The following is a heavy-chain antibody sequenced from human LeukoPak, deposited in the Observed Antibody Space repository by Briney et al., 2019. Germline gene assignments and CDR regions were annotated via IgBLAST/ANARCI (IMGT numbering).Heavy chain of an antibody. CDR3: AKESGKFDY. J-gene: IGHJ4*02. V-gene: IGHV3-43*02. Sequence: PGGSLRLSCATSGFTFSSSAMHWVRQAPGKGLEWVSLISADGGSTFSADSVKGRFSISRDNSKNSLYLQMNSLRSEDTAMYYCAKESGKFDYWGQGTLVAVSS. CDR2: ISADGGST. CDR1: GFTFSSSA.